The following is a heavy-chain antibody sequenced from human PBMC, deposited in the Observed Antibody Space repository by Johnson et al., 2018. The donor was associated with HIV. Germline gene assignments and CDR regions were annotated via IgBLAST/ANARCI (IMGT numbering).Heavy chain of an antibody. CDR1: GFTFSRYW. D-gene: IGHD3-22*01. Sequence: VQLVESGGGVVQPGRSLRLSCAASGFTFSRYWMSWVRQAPGEGLEWVANINQDGSEKNYVESVKGRFTISRDNAKNSLYLQMNSLRAENTAVYDCARGEYYYDSSGYSNTPDAFDIWGQGTMVTVSS. V-gene: IGHV3-7*05. CDR3: ARGEYYYDSSGYSNTPDAFDI. J-gene: IGHJ3*02. CDR2: INQDGSEK.